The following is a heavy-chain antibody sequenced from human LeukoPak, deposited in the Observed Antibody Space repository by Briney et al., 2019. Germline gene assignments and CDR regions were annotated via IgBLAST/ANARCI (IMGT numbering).Heavy chain of an antibody. CDR3: TRGSTTWYFGY. V-gene: IGHV3-48*03. Sequence: GGSLRLSCAASGFTFNSYEMNWVRQAPGKGLEGVSFITSSGNTIYYAGSVKGRFIISRDNAKNSLDLQMNSLRAEDTAVYYCTRGSTTWYFGYWGQGTLVTVSS. J-gene: IGHJ4*02. CDR1: GFTFNSYE. D-gene: IGHD1-14*01. CDR2: ITSSGNTI.